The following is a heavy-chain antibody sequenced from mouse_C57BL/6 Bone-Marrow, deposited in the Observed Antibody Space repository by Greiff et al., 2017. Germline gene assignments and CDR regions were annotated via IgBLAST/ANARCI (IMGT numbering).Heavy chain of an antibody. CDR3: ARESYYYGSSYWYFDV. J-gene: IGHJ1*03. Sequence: EVKLEESGPGMVKPSQSLSLTCTVTGYSITSGYDWHWIRHFPGNKLEWMGYISYSGSTNYNPSLKSRISITHDTSKNHFFLKLNSVTTEDTATYYCARESYYYGSSYWYFDVWGTGTTVTVSS. CDR2: ISYSGST. CDR1: GYSITSGYD. D-gene: IGHD1-1*01. V-gene: IGHV3-1*01.